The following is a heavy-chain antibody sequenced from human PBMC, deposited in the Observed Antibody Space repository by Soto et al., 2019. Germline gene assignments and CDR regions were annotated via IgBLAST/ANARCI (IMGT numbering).Heavy chain of an antibody. J-gene: IGHJ4*02. Sequence: ASVKVSCKASGFTFTSSAVQWVRQARGQRLEWIGWIVVGSGNTNYAQKFQERVTITRDMSTSTAYMELSSLRSEDTAVYYCAADVRSVTAIPPPDDYWGQGTPVTVSS. CDR2: IVVGSGNT. CDR3: AADVRSVTAIPPPDDY. D-gene: IGHD2-21*02. V-gene: IGHV1-58*01. CDR1: GFTFTSSA.